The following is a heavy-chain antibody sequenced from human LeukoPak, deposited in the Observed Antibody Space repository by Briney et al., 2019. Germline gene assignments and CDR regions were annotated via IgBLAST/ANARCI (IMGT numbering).Heavy chain of an antibody. J-gene: IGHJ3*02. D-gene: IGHD6-6*01. V-gene: IGHV3-48*01. Sequence: GGSLRLSCAASGFTFSSYSMNWARQAPGKGLEWVSYISSSGSTIYYADSVKGRFTISRDNAKNSLYLQMNSLRAEDTAVYYCAREYSSSSGRAFDIWGQGTMVTVSS. CDR2: ISSSGSTI. CDR3: AREYSSSSGRAFDI. CDR1: GFTFSSYS.